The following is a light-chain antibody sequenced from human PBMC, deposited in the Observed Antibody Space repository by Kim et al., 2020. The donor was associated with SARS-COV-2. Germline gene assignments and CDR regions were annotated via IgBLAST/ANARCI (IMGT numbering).Light chain of an antibody. CDR2: STH. J-gene: IGLJ1*01. CDR3: LLYYSDSYV. V-gene: IGLV7-43*01. CDR1: TGAVTSGHF. Sequence: PGGTVTLPCASTTGAVTSGHFPNWFQQKPGQAPRPLIHSTHNKYSWTPARFSGSLLGGKAALTLSGVQPEDEADYYCLLYYSDSYVFGSGTKVTVL.